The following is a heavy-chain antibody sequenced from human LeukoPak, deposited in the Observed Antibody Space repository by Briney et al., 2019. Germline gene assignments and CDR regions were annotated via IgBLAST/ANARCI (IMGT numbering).Heavy chain of an antibody. V-gene: IGHV4-59*01. Sequence: SETLSLTCTVSGGSISSYYWSWVRQPPGKGLEWIGYIYYSGSTNYNPSLKSRVTISVDTSKNQFSLKLSSVTAADTAVYYCARGGSTGTNLNWVDPWGQGTLVTVSS. CDR3: ARGGSTGTNLNWVDP. J-gene: IGHJ5*02. D-gene: IGHD1-1*01. CDR2: IYYSGST. CDR1: GGSISSYY.